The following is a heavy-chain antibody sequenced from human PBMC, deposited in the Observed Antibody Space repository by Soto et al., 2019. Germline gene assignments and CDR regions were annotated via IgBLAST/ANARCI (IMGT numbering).Heavy chain of an antibody. CDR1: RGSISRGTYY. CDR3: ARDTGSLGVDP. V-gene: IGHV4-31*03. CDR2: IYYSGSFDYSGST. D-gene: IGHD1-26*01. J-gene: IGHJ5*02. Sequence: PSETLSLTCTVSRGSISRGTYYWSWIRQQPGKGLEWIGYIYYSGSFDYSGSTYYNPSLKSRAIISLDTSKNQFSLRLSSVSAADTAVYFCARDTGSLGVDPWGQGSLVTVSS.